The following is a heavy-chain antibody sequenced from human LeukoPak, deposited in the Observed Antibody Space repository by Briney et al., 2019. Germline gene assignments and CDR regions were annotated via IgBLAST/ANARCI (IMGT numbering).Heavy chain of an antibody. CDR2: IIPIFGTA. CDR3: ARGYDSSSGEFDY. Sequence: ASVKVSXKASGGTFSSYAISWVRQAPGQGLEWMGGIIPIFGTANYAQKFQGRVTITADESTSTAYMELSSLRSEDTAVYYCARGYDSSSGEFDYWGQGTLVTVSS. D-gene: IGHD6-6*01. V-gene: IGHV1-69*13. J-gene: IGHJ4*02. CDR1: GGTFSSYA.